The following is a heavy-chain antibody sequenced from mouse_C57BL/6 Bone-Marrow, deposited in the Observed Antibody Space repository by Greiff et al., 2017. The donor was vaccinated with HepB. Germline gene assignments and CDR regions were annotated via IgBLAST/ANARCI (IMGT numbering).Heavy chain of an antibody. CDR3: ARVGDFITTVPPFAY. CDR2: ISYDGSN. CDR1: GYSITSGYY. D-gene: IGHD1-1*01. J-gene: IGHJ3*01. Sequence: ESGPGLVKPSQSLSLTCSVTGYSITSGYYWNWIRQFPGNKLEWMGYISYDGSNNYNPSLKNRISITRDTSKNQFFLKLNSVTTEDTATYYCARVGDFITTVPPFAYWGQGTLVTVSA. V-gene: IGHV3-6*01.